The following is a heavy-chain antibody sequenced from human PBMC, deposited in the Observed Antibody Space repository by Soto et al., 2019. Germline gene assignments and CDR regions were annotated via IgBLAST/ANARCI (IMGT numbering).Heavy chain of an antibody. CDR1: GFTFSTLA. Sequence: EVQLLESGGGGVKPGGSLRLSCAASGFTFSTLAMSWSRQAPGRGLEGVSSIRGSSMSASIRGSDLTTFYADSVKGRFIISRDNSKNTLVLQMSSLRVEDTAVYFCARDDAAMVTADYWGQGTLVTVSS. D-gene: IGHD5-18*01. J-gene: IGHJ4*02. V-gene: IGHV3-23*01. CDR3: ARDDAAMVTADY. CDR2: IRGSSMSASIRGSDLTT.